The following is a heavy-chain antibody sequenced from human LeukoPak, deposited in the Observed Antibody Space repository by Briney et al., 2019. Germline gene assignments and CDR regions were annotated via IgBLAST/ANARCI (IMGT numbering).Heavy chain of an antibody. CDR2: IRYDGSNK. V-gene: IGHV3-30*02. CDR1: GFTFSSYG. J-gene: IGHJ6*03. D-gene: IGHD3-10*01. Sequence: GGSLRLSCAASGFTFSSYGMHWVRQAPGKGLEWVAFIRYDGSNKYYADSVKGRFTISRDNSKNTLYLQMNSLRAEDTAVYYCAKDGVVRGVIGYYYYYMDVWGKGTTVTISS. CDR3: AKDGVVRGVIGYYYYYMDV.